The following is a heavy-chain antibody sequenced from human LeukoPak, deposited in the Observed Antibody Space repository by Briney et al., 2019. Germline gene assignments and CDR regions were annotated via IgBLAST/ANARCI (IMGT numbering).Heavy chain of an antibody. V-gene: IGHV1-69*13. CDR1: GGTFSSYA. CDR3: ARDFDVEMATIDAFDI. D-gene: IGHD5-24*01. CDR2: IIPIFGTA. J-gene: IGHJ3*02. Sequence: ASVTVSCKASGGTFSSYAISWVRQAPGQGLEWMGGIIPIFGTANYAQKFQGRVTITADESTSTAYMELSSLRSEDTAVYYCARDFDVEMATIDAFDIWGQGTMVTVSS.